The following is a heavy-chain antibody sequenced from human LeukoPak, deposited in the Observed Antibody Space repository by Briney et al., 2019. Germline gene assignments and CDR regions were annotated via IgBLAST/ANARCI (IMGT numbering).Heavy chain of an antibody. Sequence: ASVKVSCKASGYAFTGYYMHWVRQAPGQGLEWMGWINPNNGGTNYAQKFQGRVTMTRDTSISTAYMELSRLRSDDTAVYYCARGVAGVYFYYYMDVWGKGTTVTVSS. D-gene: IGHD1-14*01. CDR2: INPNNGGT. CDR3: ARGVAGVYFYYYMDV. J-gene: IGHJ6*03. V-gene: IGHV1-2*02. CDR1: GYAFTGYY.